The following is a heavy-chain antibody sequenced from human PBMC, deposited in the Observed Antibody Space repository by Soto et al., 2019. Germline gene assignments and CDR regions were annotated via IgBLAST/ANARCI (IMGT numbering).Heavy chain of an antibody. Sequence: QVQLQQWGAGLLKPSETLSLNCAVTGGSLSGYYWSWIRQPPGKGLEWIGEVKDGGHTNYSPSLRGRVTISLDTSNNQFSLRLTSVTAADTGVYYCARGQEGVVATHWDQGSLVTVSS. CDR2: VKDGGHT. D-gene: IGHD5-12*01. CDR3: ARGQEGVVATH. J-gene: IGHJ4*02. CDR1: GGSLSGYY. V-gene: IGHV4-34*01.